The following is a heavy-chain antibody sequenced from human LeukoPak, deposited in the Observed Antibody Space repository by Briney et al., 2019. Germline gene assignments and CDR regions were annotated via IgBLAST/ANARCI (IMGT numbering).Heavy chain of an antibody. CDR1: GHTFTDYY. CDR3: ANGYGGYVGWFDP. CDR2: INLKTGGT. Sequence: GASVKVSCKASGHTFTDYYMHWVRQAPGQGHEWMGWINLKTGGTNYAQNFQGRVTMTRDTSISTAYMELSRLRSDDTAVYYCANGYGGYVGWFDPWGQGTLVTVSS. D-gene: IGHD5-12*01. V-gene: IGHV1-2*02. J-gene: IGHJ5*02.